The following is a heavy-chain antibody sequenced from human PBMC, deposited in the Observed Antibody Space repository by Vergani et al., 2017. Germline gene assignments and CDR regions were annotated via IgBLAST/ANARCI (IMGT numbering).Heavy chain of an antibody. CDR2: IYYSGST. Sequence: QLQLQESGPGLVKPSETLSLTCTVSGGSISSSSYYWGWIRQPPGKGLEWIGSIYYSGSTNYNPSLKSRVTISVDTSKNQFSLKLSSVTAADTAVYYCAREGYSSGWYLSWFDPWGQGTLVTVSS. CDR1: GGSISSSSYY. D-gene: IGHD6-19*01. J-gene: IGHJ5*02. V-gene: IGHV4-39*07. CDR3: AREGYSSGWYLSWFDP.